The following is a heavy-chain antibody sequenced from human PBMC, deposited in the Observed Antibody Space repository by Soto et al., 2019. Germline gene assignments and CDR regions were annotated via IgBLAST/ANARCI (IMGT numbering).Heavy chain of an antibody. Sequence: QVQLVQSGAEVKKPGASVKVSCKASGNTFTNLDLNWVRQAPGQGLEWMGWMHANSGNTGHAQKFQGRVSMTRNTSNRTAYLELSRPSPGGTGVEYRGRYMYGQGFNPRGPGTPVLLSS. CDR3: GRYMYGQGFNP. D-gene: IGHD2-8*01. J-gene: IGHJ5*02. CDR2: MHANSGNT. V-gene: IGHV1-8*01. CDR1: GNTFTNLD.